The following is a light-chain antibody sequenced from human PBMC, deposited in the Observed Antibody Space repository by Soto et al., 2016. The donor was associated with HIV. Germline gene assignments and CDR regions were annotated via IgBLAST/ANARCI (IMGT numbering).Light chain of an antibody. V-gene: IGKV1-39*01. J-gene: IGKJ1*01. CDR1: QNISNY. Sequence: DIQMTQSPSSLSLSIGDRVSITCRASQNISNYFNWYQQKPGKAPKLLIYAASTLQRGVPSRFSASGSGTDFTLTISNLQPEDFATYYCQQSYSTPWTFGQGTKVEIK. CDR3: QQSYSTPWT. CDR2: AAS.